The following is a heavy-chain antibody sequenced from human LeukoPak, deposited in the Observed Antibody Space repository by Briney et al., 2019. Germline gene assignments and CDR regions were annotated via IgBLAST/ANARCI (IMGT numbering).Heavy chain of an antibody. V-gene: IGHV4-59*11. Sequence: SETLSLTSTVSGGSISSHYWSWIRQPPGKGLEWIGYIYYSGSTNYNPSLKGRVTISVDTSKNQFSLKLSSVTAADTAVYYCARLAVVPAAIKKIWYFDLWGRGTLVTVSS. D-gene: IGHD2-2*01. CDR3: ARLAVVPAAIKKIWYFDL. CDR2: IYYSGST. CDR1: GGSISSHY. J-gene: IGHJ2*01.